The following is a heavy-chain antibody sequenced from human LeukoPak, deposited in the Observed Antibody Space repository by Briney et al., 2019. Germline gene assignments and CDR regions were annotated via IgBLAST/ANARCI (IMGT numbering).Heavy chain of an antibody. CDR1: GYSFTSYW. CDR2: IYPGDSDT. V-gene: IGHV5-51*01. Sequence: GESLMISCKGSGYSFTSYWIGWVRQMPGKGLEWMGIIYPGDSDTRYSPSFQGQVTISADKSISTAYLQWSSLKASDTAMYYCARHYCSGGSCYSYDAFDIWGQGTMVTVSS. D-gene: IGHD2-15*01. J-gene: IGHJ3*02. CDR3: ARHYCSGGSCYSYDAFDI.